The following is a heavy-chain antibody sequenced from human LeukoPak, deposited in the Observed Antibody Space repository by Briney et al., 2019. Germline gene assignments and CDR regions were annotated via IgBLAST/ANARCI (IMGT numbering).Heavy chain of an antibody. CDR1: GDSISSYY. CDR2: IYYSGSN. CDR3: ARVRYGSGNYIRGNNYMDV. J-gene: IGHJ6*03. D-gene: IGHD3-10*01. Sequence: SETLSLTCTVSGDSISSYYWSWIRLPPGKGLEWIGYIYYSGSNNYNPSLKSRVTISVDTSKNQFSLKLSSVTAADTAVYYCARVRYGSGNYIRGNNYMDVWGNGTTVTISS. V-gene: IGHV4-59*01.